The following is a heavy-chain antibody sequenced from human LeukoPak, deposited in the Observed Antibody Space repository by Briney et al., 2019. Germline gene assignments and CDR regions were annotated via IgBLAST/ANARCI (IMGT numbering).Heavy chain of an antibody. J-gene: IGHJ4*02. CDR2: INSDGSST. CDR1: GFTLSSYG. Sequence: GGSLRLSCAASGFTLSSYGLHWVREAPGKGLVWVSRINSDGSSTSYADSVKGRFTISRDNAKNTLYLQMNSLRAEDAAVYYCPVGVVDFDYWGQGTLVTVSS. CDR3: PVGVVDFDY. D-gene: IGHD3-3*01. V-gene: IGHV3-74*01.